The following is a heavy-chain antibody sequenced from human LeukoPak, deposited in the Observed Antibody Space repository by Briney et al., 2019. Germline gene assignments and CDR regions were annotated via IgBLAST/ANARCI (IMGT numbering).Heavy chain of an antibody. CDR2: IKQDGSEK. Sequence: PGGSLRLSCAASGFTFSSYWMSWVRQAPGKGLEWVANIKQDGSEKYYVDSVKGRFTISRDNAKNSLYLQMNSLRAEDTAVYYCARGGYSSSKFWVYWGQGTLVTVSS. CDR3: ARGGYSSSKFWVY. V-gene: IGHV3-7*04. D-gene: IGHD6-13*01. CDR1: GFTFSSYW. J-gene: IGHJ4*02.